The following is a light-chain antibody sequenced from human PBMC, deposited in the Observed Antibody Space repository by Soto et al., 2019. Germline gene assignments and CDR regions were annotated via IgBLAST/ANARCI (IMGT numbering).Light chain of an antibody. CDR1: QSVSNY. CDR2: GAS. V-gene: IGKV3-20*01. J-gene: IGKJ1*01. Sequence: EIVLTQSPGTLSLSPGERATLSGRASQSVSNYLAWYQQKPGQAPRLLIYGASRRATVIPDRFSGSGSGTDFTLTISRLEPEDFAVYYCQQYGGSPQTFGQGTNVEIK. CDR3: QQYGGSPQT.